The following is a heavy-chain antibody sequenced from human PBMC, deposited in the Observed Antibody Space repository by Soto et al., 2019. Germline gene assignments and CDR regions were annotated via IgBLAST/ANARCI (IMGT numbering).Heavy chain of an antibody. CDR1: GSTVSSNY. D-gene: IGHD4-17*01. Sequence: GGSLILSCAASGSTVSSNYMSWVRQAPGKGLEWVSVIYSGGSTYYADSIKGRFTISRDNSKNKLYIKMNSLRVEYMAVYYCARDTVRGMDVWGQGTTVTVSS. CDR3: ARDTVRGMDV. V-gene: IGHV3-66*01. J-gene: IGHJ6*02. CDR2: IYSGGST.